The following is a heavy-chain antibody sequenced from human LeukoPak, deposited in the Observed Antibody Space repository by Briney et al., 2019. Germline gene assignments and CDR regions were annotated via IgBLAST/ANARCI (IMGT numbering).Heavy chain of an antibody. D-gene: IGHD3-22*01. J-gene: IGHJ4*02. V-gene: IGHV4-34*01. Sequence: SETLSLTCAVYGGSFSGYYWSWIRQPPGKGLEWIGEINHSGSTSYNPSLKRRVTISVDKSKKQLSRKRSSVTAADTAVYYCARAVVVNFIFVYGYFDYWGQGTLVTVSS. CDR3: ARAVVVNFIFVYGYFDY. CDR2: INHSGST. CDR1: GGSFSGYY.